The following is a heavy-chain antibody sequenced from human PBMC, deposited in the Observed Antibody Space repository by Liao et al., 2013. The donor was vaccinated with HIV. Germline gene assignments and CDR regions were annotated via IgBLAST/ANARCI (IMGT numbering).Heavy chain of an antibody. V-gene: IGHV4-61*02. CDR2: IYTSGST. J-gene: IGHJ4*02. CDR3: ARGRVLDY. CDR1: GGSISSGSYY. Sequence: QVQLQESGPGLVKPSQTLSLTCTVSGGSISSGSYYWSWIRQPAGKGLEWIGRIYTSGSTNYNPSLKSRVTISVDTSKNQFSLKLNSVTAADTAVYYCARGRVLDYWGQGTLVTVSS. D-gene: IGHD2-15*01.